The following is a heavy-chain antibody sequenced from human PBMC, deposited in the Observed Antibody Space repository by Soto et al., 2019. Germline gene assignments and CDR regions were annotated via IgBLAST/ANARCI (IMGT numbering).Heavy chain of an antibody. J-gene: IGHJ4*02. CDR2: IYYSGST. V-gene: IGHV4-31*03. CDR3: ARGGGITTYFDY. CDR1: GGSISSGGYY. Sequence: LSLTCTVSGGSISSGGYYWSWIRQHPGKGLEWIGYIYYSGSTYYNPSLKSRVTISVDTSKNQFSLKLSSVTAADTAVYYCARGGGITTYFDYWGQGTLVTVSS. D-gene: IGHD1-20*01.